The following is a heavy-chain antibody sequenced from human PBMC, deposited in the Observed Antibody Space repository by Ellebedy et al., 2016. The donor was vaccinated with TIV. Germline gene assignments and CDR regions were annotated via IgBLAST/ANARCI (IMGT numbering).Heavy chain of an antibody. D-gene: IGHD1-7*01. J-gene: IGHJ4*02. CDR1: GFTFSNYW. CDR2: INQDGSAK. CDR3: ATNQNWNYNY. V-gene: IGHV3-7*03. Sequence: GGSLRLSXAASGFTFSNYWMNWVRQAPGKGLEWVANINQDGSAKDYVGSVKGRFTISRDNTKNSLYLQMNSLRAEDTAVYYCATNQNWNYNYWGQGTLVTVSS.